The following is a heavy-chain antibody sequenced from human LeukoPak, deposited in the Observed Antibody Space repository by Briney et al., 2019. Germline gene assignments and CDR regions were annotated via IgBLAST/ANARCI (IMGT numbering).Heavy chain of an antibody. CDR2: IYYSGST. Sequence: SETLSLTCTVSGGSISSGSYYWGWIRQPPGKGLEWIGSIYYSGSTYYNPSLKSRVTISVDTSKNQFSLKLSSVTAADTAVYYCARHACSSTSCQSRGWFDPWGQGTLVTVSS. J-gene: IGHJ5*02. CDR3: ARHACSSTSCQSRGWFDP. D-gene: IGHD2-2*01. V-gene: IGHV4-39*01. CDR1: GGSISSGSYY.